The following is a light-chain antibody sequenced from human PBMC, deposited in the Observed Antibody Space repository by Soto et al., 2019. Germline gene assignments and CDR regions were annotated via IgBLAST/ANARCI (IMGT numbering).Light chain of an antibody. J-gene: IGKJ1*01. CDR1: QSISSW. V-gene: IGKV1-5*03. CDR3: QQYNSFPWT. Sequence: DIQMTQSPSTLSASVGDRVTITCRASQSISSWLAWYQQKPGKAPKLLIYKASSLESGVPSRFSGSGSGTEFTLTISSLQPDDFATYYCQQYNSFPWTFGQGTKAEI. CDR2: KAS.